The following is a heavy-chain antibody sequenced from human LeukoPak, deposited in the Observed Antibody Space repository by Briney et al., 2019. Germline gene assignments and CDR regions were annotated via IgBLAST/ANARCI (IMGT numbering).Heavy chain of an antibody. V-gene: IGHV3-30*02. CDR3: AKDSSGDYVDYFDY. CDR1: GFIFRSYG. CDR2: IRYDGSNK. J-gene: IGHJ4*02. D-gene: IGHD4-17*01. Sequence: GESLRLSCAASGFIFRSYGMHWVRQAPGKGLEGVAFIRYDGSNKYYADSVKGRFTISRDNSKNTLYLQMNSLRAEDTAVYYCAKDSSGDYVDYFDYWGQGTLVTVSS.